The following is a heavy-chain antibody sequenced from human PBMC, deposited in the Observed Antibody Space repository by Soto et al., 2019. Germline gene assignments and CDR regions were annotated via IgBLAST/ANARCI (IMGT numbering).Heavy chain of an antibody. CDR2: VYSGGAT. Sequence: EVRLVESGGGLVQPGGSLRLSCAASGFTVSSNYMTWVRQAPGKGLEWVSLVYSGGATHYAASVKGRFTISTDSSQSTMVLQMNSLRTEDTATYYCVRGRYGSEIHWGQGTKVTVSS. J-gene: IGHJ4*02. D-gene: IGHD3-10*01. CDR3: VRGRYGSEIH. CDR1: GFTVSSNY. V-gene: IGHV3-53*04.